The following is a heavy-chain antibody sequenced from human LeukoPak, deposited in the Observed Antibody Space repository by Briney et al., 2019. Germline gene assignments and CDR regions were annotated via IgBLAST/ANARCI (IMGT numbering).Heavy chain of an antibody. CDR1: GGSISSYY. V-gene: IGHV4-59*01. D-gene: IGHD5-18*01. CDR2: IYYSGST. CDR3: ARDGGTAMDQGYFDY. Sequence: PSETLSLTCTVSGGSISSYYWSWIRQPPGKGLEWIGYIYYSGSTNYNPSLKSRVTISVDTSKNQFSLKLSSVTAADTAVYYCARDGGTAMDQGYFDYWGQGTLVTVSS. J-gene: IGHJ4*02.